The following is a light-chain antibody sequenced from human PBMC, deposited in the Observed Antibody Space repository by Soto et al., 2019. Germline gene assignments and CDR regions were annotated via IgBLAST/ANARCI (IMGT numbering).Light chain of an antibody. CDR1: SSDVGNYDY. J-gene: IGLJ2*01. Sequence: QSVLTQPASVSGSPGQSITISCTGTSSDVGNYDYVSWYQQHPGKAPKLMIYEVSTRPSGVSIRFSGSKSGNAASLTISGLPAEDEADYYCTSHTTSRAVLFGGGTQLTVL. CDR2: EVS. V-gene: IGLV2-14*03. CDR3: TSHTTSRAVL.